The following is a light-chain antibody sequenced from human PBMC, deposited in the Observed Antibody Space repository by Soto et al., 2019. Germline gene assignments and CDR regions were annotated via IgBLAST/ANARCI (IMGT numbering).Light chain of an antibody. V-gene: IGKV1-8*01. CDR3: QQYYSYPWT. CDR1: QGISSY. Sequence: RMTQSPSSFSASTGDRVTITCRASQGISSYLAWYQQKPGKAPKLLIYAASTLQSGVPSRFSGSGSGTDFTLTISCLQSEDFATYYCQQYYSYPWTVGQGTKVDIK. J-gene: IGKJ1*01. CDR2: AAS.